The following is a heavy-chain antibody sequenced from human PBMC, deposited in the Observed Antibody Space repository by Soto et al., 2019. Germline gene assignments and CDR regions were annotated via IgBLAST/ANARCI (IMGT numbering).Heavy chain of an antibody. CDR1: GGSFSGYY. D-gene: IGHD2-21*02. CDR2: INHSGST. V-gene: IGHV4-34*01. CDR3: ARERSSGDWQYYYGMDG. J-gene: IGHJ6*04. Sequence: PSETLSLTCAVYGGSFSGYYWSWIRQPPGKGLEWIGEINHSGSTNYNPSLKSRVTISVDTSKNQFSLKLSSVTAADTAVYYCARERSSGDWQYYYGMDGWGKGTKVTVAS.